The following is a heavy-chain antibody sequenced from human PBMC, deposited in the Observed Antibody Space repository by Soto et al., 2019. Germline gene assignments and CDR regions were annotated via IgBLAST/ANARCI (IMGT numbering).Heavy chain of an antibody. Sequence: QVRLVESGGGVVQPGRSLRLSCAASGFTFSAYHINWVRQSPGKGLEWVAVIWYDGTNKFYADSVKGRFTISRDSANNTGYLQMNSLRAEDTAVYFCARDRGLALNGEWCYFQPWGQGTLVIVSP. V-gene: IGHV3-33*01. J-gene: IGHJ1*01. D-gene: IGHD2-15*01. CDR3: ARDRGLALNGEWCYFQP. CDR2: IWYDGTNK. CDR1: GFTFSAYH.